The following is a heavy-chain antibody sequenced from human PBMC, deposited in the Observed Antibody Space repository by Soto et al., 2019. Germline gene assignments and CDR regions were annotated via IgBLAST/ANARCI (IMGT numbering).Heavy chain of an antibody. Sequence: QVQLVQSGAEVKKPGASVKVSCKASGYTFTSYGISWVRQAPGQGLEWMGWISAYNGNTNYAQKLQGRVTMTTDTSTSTAYMELRSLRSDDTAVYYCARSSGETPYSSSTRCPRGVGDYWGQGTLVTVSS. J-gene: IGHJ4*02. D-gene: IGHD2-2*01. CDR1: GYTFTSYG. CDR2: ISAYNGNT. CDR3: ARSSGETPYSSSTRCPRGVGDY. V-gene: IGHV1-18*01.